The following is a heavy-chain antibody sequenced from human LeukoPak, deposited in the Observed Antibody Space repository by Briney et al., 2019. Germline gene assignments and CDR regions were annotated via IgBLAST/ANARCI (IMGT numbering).Heavy chain of an antibody. CDR1: GFTFDDYA. V-gene: IGHV3-9*01. Sequence: PGRSLRLSCAASGFTFDDYAMHWVRQAPGKGLEWVSGISWNSGSIGYADSVKGRFTISRDNAKSSLYLQMNSLRAEDTALYYCAKDKSGGWYDYFDYWGQGTLVTVYS. CDR2: ISWNSGSI. J-gene: IGHJ4*02. D-gene: IGHD6-19*01. CDR3: AKDKSGGWYDYFDY.